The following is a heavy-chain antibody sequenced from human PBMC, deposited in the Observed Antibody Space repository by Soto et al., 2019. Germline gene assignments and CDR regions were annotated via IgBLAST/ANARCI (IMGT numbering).Heavy chain of an antibody. V-gene: IGHV4-59*01. CDR1: GGSISSYY. CDR3: ARDLLRVRRGNAFDI. J-gene: IGHJ3*02. CDR2: IYYSGST. Sequence: SETLSLTCTVSGGSISSYYWSWIRQPPGKGLEWIGYIYYSGSTNYNPSLKSRVTISVDTSKNQFSLKLSSVTAADTAVYYCARDLLRVRRGNAFDIWGQGTMVTVSS. D-gene: IGHD3-10*01.